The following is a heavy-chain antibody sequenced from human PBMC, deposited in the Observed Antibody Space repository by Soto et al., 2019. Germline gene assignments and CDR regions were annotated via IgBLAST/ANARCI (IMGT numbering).Heavy chain of an antibody. D-gene: IGHD5-18*01. J-gene: IGHJ4*02. CDR3: AKPLQWTRLWFFEY. Sequence: QVQLVESGGGVVQPGRSLRLSCAASGFTFSGYGMHWVRQAPDRGLAWVAVVSNDGKTEFYADYVKGRFTISRDNSKNTLYLQVNSLRPEDTAVYCCAKPLQWTRLWFFEYWGQGTLVTVSS. CDR1: GFTFSGYG. V-gene: IGHV3-30*18. CDR2: VSNDGKTE.